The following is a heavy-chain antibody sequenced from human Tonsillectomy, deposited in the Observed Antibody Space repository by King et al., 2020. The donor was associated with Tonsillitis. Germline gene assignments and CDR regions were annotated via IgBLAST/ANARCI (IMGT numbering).Heavy chain of an antibody. D-gene: IGHD3-3*01. CDR1: GFTFDDYA. CDR2: ISGDGGRT. J-gene: IGHJ3*02. Sequence: VQLVESGGGVVQPGGSLRLSCAASGFTFDDYAMHWVRQAPGKGLEWVSLISGDGGRTYYADSVKGRFTISRDNSKNSLYLQMNSLRTEDTALYYCAKDRRADFWSGYYAFDIWGQGTRVTVSS. CDR3: AKDRRADFWSGYYAFDI. V-gene: IGHV3-43*02.